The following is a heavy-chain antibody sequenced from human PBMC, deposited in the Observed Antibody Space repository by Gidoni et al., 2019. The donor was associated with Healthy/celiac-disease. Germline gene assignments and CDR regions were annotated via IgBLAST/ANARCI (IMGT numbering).Heavy chain of an antibody. D-gene: IGHD6-13*01. CDR2: ISGSGGST. J-gene: IGHJ4*02. CDR3: AKDWGYSSSGPIDY. CDR1: GFPFSRYA. V-gene: IGHV3-23*01. Sequence: EVQLLETGGGLVQTGGAVRLSCAASGFPFSRYAMCCVRQAPGKGLGWFSAISGSGGSTYYADSVKGRFTISRDNSKNTLYLQMNSLRAEDTAVYYCAKDWGYSSSGPIDYWGQGTLVTVSS.